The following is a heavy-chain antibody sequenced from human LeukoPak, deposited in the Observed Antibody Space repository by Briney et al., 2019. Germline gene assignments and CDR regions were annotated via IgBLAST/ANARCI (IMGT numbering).Heavy chain of an antibody. CDR2: ISYDGSNK. D-gene: IGHD3-10*01. CDR1: GFTFSSYA. J-gene: IGHJ4*02. CDR3: VASLDYYGSGSPYNY. Sequence: PGGSLRLSCAASGFTFSSYAMHWVRQAPGKGLEWVAVISYDGSNKYYADSVKGRFTISRDNSKNTLYLQMNSLRAEDTAVYYCVASLDYYGSGSPYNYWGQGTLVTVSS. V-gene: IGHV3-30-3*01.